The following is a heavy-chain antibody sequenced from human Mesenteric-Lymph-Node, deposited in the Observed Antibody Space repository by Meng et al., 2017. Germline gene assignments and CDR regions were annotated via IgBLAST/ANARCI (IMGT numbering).Heavy chain of an antibody. CDR3: ATGVADFEY. CDR1: GYTFTSYD. D-gene: IGHD6-19*01. CDR2: MNPNRGTT. Sequence: QVQRVRGGAEVKKPGASVKVSCKASGYTFTSYDINWVRQGTGQGLEWMGWMNPNRGTTGYAQKFQGRVTMTRNISKSTAYMDLSSLRSEDTAVYYCATGVADFEYWGQGTLVTVSS. V-gene: IGHV1-8*01. J-gene: IGHJ4*02.